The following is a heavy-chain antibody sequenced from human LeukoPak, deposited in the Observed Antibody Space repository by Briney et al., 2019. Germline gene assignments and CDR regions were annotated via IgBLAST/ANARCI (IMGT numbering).Heavy chain of an antibody. D-gene: IGHD3-22*01. Sequence: GESLKTSFKGSGFNFPAYWIAGVRQMPGKGLEWVWISHPINSDTKYSSSFQGQVTISADKSSSTASLQWNSLKPSSTAMYYWARHQYYYYCGGNSGWFDSWGQGTLVTVSS. CDR1: GFNFPAYW. V-gene: IGHV5-51*01. J-gene: IGHJ5*01. CDR2: SHPINSDT. CDR3: ARHQYYYYCGGNSGWFDS.